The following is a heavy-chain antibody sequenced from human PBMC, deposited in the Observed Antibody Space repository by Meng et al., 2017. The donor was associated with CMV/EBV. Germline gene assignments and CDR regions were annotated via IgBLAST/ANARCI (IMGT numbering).Heavy chain of an antibody. CDR1: GFTFSSYW. J-gene: IGHJ4*02. CDR2: INQGGSEK. V-gene: IGHV3-7*01. CDR3: ARYCTNTGCYIYDY. D-gene: IGHD2-2*02. Sequence: GGSLRLSCAASGFTFSSYWMSWVRQAPGKGLEWVANINQGGSEKYYVDSVKGRFTMSRDNAKNSLYLQMSSLTAEDTAVYYCARYCTNTGCYIYDYWGQGTLVTVS.